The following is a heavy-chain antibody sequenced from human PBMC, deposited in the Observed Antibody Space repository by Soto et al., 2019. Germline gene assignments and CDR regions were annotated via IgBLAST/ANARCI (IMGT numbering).Heavy chain of an antibody. CDR3: ARSEYSSSSRAFDY. CDR1: GFTFSAYS. J-gene: IGHJ4*02. CDR2: ISSSSDAI. Sequence: GGSLRLSCAASGFTFSAYSMNWVRQAPGKGLEWVSYISSSSDAIYYADSLKGRFTISRDDARSSLYLQMSSLRAEDTAVYYCARSEYSSSSRAFDYWGQGTLVTVSS. V-gene: IGHV3-48*01. D-gene: IGHD6-6*01.